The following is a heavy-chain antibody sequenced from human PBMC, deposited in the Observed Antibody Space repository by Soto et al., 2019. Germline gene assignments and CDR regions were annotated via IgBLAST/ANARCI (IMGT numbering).Heavy chain of an antibody. CDR1: GFTLSGRS. J-gene: IGHJ6*04. CDR2: IDNAGTDS. V-gene: IGHV3-74*01. CDR3: ARGWFGPDV. D-gene: IGHD3-10*01. Sequence: EVQLVESGGGVVQPGGSLRLSCAASGFTLSGRSMHWVRQAPGKGLVWVSGIDNAGTDSTYADSVKGRFTSSRDNAKNMLYLQMNSLRVADTAVYYCARGWFGPDVWGKGTTVTVSS.